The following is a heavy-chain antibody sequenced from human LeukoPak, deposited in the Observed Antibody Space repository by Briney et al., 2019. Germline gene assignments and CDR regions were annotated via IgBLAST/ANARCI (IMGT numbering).Heavy chain of an antibody. Sequence: GGSLRLSCATSGFTFSSYGMHWVRQAPGKGLEWVAVIWYDGSNIHYADSVQGRFTISRDSSKNMLYLQMNSLRAEDTGVYYCANNGVSPNYYYGMNVWGQGTTVTVSS. CDR3: ANNGVSPNYYYGMNV. J-gene: IGHJ6*02. D-gene: IGHD2-8*01. CDR2: IWYDGSNI. CDR1: GFTFSSYG. V-gene: IGHV3-33*06.